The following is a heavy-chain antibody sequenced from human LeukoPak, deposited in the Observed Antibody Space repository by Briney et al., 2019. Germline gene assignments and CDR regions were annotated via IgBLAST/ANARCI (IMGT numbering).Heavy chain of an antibody. Sequence: SETLSLTCTVSGGSISSGSYYWSWVRQPPGKGLEWIGEIYHSGSTNYNPSLKSRVTISVDKSKNQFSLKLSSVTAAGTAVYYCAGSDCSGGSCPTTNAFDVWGQGTMVTVSS. D-gene: IGHD2-15*01. CDR1: GGSISSGSYY. CDR3: AGSDCSGGSCPTTNAFDV. J-gene: IGHJ3*01. CDR2: IYHSGST. V-gene: IGHV4-39*07.